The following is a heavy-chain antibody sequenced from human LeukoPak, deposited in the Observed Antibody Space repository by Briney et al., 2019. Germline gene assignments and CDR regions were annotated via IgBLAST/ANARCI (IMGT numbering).Heavy chain of an antibody. J-gene: IGHJ3*02. Sequence: GGSLRLSCAASGFTFSSYGMHWVRQAPGKGLEWVAVISYDGSKKYYADSVKGRFTTSRDSSKNMLYLQMNSLRVEDTAVYYCAKGFSSGPWDACDIWGQGTMVTVSS. D-gene: IGHD3-22*01. CDR3: AKGFSSGPWDACDI. V-gene: IGHV3-30*18. CDR1: GFTFSSYG. CDR2: ISYDGSKK.